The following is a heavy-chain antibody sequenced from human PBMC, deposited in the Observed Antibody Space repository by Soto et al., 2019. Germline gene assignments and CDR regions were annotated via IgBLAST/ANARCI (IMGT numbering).Heavy chain of an antibody. Sequence: SVKVSCKASGGTFSSYAISWVRQAAGQGLEWMGGIIPIFGTANYAQKFQGRVTITADESTSTAYMELSSLRSEDTAVYYCARDKAPTTVTTLSKAYYYYYGMDVWGQGTTVTVSS. CDR1: GGTFSSYA. CDR2: IIPIFGTA. CDR3: ARDKAPTTVTTLSKAYYYYYGMDV. V-gene: IGHV1-69*13. J-gene: IGHJ6*02. D-gene: IGHD4-17*01.